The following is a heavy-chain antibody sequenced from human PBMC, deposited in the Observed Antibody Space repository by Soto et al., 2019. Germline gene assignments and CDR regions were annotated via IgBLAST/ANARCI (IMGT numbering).Heavy chain of an antibody. CDR1: GGSISSSSYY. J-gene: IGHJ4*02. CDR2: IFYSGST. CDR3: ARGGWRHIDY. Sequence: SETLSLTCTVSGGSISSSSYYWGWIRQPPGKGLEWIGSIFYSGSTYYNPSLKSRVTISVDTSKNQVSLKLSSVTAADTAVYYCARGGWRHIDYWGQGTLVTVSS. V-gene: IGHV4-39*01. D-gene: IGHD3-3*01.